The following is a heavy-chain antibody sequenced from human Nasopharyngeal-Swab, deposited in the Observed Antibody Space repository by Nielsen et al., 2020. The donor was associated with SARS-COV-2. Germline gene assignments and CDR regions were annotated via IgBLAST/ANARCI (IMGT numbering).Heavy chain of an antibody. CDR1: GGSFSSYY. J-gene: IGHJ4*02. V-gene: IGHV4-34*01. CDR3: ATTGYSSVYYVY. Sequence: GSLRLSCGVYGGSFSSYYWSWIRQPPGKGLEWIGEINHSGSTNYNPSLESRVTLSVDTSKNQFSLNLISVTAADTAVYYCATTGYSSVYYVYWGQGTLVTVSS. CDR2: INHSGST. D-gene: IGHD6-25*01.